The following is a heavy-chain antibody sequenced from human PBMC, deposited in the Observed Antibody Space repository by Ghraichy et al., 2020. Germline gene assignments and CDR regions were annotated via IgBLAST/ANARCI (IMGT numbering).Heavy chain of an antibody. CDR2: IYYSGST. D-gene: IGHD1-26*01. Sequence: SETLSLTCTVSGGSISSYYWSWIRQPPGKGLEWIGYIYYSGSTNYNPSLKSRVTISVDTSKNQFSLKLSSVTAADTAVYYCARGPTPTELLGYYYYGMDVWGQGTTVTVSS. CDR3: ARGPTPTELLGYYYYGMDV. J-gene: IGHJ6*02. CDR1: GGSISSYY. V-gene: IGHV4-59*01.